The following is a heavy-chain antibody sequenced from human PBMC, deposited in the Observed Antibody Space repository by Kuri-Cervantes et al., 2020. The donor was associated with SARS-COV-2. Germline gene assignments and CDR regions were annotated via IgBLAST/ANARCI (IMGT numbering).Heavy chain of an antibody. J-gene: IGHJ4*02. CDR3: ARGRCSSTSCYLFDY. Sequence: GESLKISCAASGFTFSSYAMHWVRQAPGEGLEYVSVISSKGGSTYDADFVKGRFTISRDNSKNTLYLQMGSLRAEDMAVYYCARGRCSSTSCYLFDYWGQGTLVTVSS. CDR1: GFTFSSYA. D-gene: IGHD2-2*01. CDR2: ISSKGGST. V-gene: IGHV3-64*02.